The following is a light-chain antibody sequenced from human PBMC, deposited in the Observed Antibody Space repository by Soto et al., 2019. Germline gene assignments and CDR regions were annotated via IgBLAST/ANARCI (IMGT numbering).Light chain of an antibody. CDR3: QQRSNLPLT. Sequence: EIVLTQSPGTLSLSPGERATLSCRASQSVSSYLAWYQQKPGQAPRLLIYDASNRATGIPARFSGSGSGTDFTLTISSLEPEDFAVYYCQQRSNLPLTFGGGSKVEIK. CDR1: QSVSSY. CDR2: DAS. J-gene: IGKJ4*01. V-gene: IGKV3-11*01.